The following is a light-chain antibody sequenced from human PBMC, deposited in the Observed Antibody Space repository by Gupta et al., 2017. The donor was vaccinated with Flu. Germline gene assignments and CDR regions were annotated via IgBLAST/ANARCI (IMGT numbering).Light chain of an antibody. CDR1: QSVNNNL. Sequence: EIVLTHSPGTLSLSPGERATLSCRASQSVNNNLLTWYQQKPGQAPRLLIYGASSRATGIPDRFSGSGSGTDFTLTIRRLEPEDFAVYYCQQYGTSVYTFGQGTKLEIK. CDR3: QQYGTSVYT. V-gene: IGKV3-20*01. J-gene: IGKJ2*01. CDR2: GAS.